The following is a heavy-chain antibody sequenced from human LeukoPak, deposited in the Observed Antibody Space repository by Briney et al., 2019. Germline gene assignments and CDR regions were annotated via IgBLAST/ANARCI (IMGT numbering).Heavy chain of an antibody. CDR3: ARGQYGSGSYYNV. V-gene: IGHV3-48*03. CDR1: GFTFSSYE. CDR2: ISSSGSMK. Sequence: GGSLRLSCAASGFTFSSYEMNLVRQAPGKGLEWVSYISSSGSMKYYADSVKGRFTISRDNAKNSLYLQMNSLRAEDTAVYYCARGQYGSGSYYNVWGQGTLVTVSS. J-gene: IGHJ4*02. D-gene: IGHD3-10*01.